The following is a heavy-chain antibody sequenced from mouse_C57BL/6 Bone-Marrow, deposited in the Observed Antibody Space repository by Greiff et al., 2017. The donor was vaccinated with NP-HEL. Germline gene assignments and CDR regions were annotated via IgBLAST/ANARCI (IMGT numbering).Heavy chain of an antibody. V-gene: IGHV1-81*01. CDR2: IYPRSGNT. CDR1: GYTFTSYG. J-gene: IGHJ3*01. D-gene: IGHD2-3*01. CDR3: ARGWLLAWFAY. Sequence: VKLMESGAELARPGASVKLSCKASGYTFTSYGISWVKQRTGQGLEWIGEIYPRSGNTYYNEKFKGKATLTADKSSSTAYMELRSLTSEDSAVYFCARGWLLAWFAYWGQGTLVTVSA.